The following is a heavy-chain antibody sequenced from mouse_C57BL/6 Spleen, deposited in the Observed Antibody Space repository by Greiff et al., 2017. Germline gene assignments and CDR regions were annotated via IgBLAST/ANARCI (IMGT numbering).Heavy chain of an antibody. J-gene: IGHJ4*01. CDR1: GFTFSSYG. Sequence: EVKVVESGGDLVKPGGSLKLSCAASGFTFSSYGMSWVRQTPDKRLEWVATISSGGSYTYYPDSVKGRFTISRDNAKNTLYLQMSSLKSEDTAMYYCARREGEAMDYWGQGTSVTGSS. V-gene: IGHV5-6*02. CDR2: ISSGGSYT. CDR3: ARREGEAMDY.